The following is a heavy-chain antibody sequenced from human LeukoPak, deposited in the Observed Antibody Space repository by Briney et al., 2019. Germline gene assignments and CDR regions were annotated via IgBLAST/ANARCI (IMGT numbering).Heavy chain of an antibody. CDR3: ARAKVVVAPVNYGGNKLSPPPLAGVFDY. J-gene: IGHJ4*02. CDR2: IIPIFGTA. Sequence: ASVKVSCKASGGTFSSYAISWVRQAPGQGLEWMGGIIPIFGTANYAQKFQGRVTITADESTSTAYMELSSLRSEDTAVYYCARAKVVVAPVNYGGNKLSPPPLAGVFDYWGQGTLVTVSS. D-gene: IGHD4-23*01. CDR1: GGTFSSYA. V-gene: IGHV1-69*13.